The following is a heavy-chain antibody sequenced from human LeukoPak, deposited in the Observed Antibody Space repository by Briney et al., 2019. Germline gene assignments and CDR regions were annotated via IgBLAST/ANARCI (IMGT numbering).Heavy chain of an antibody. CDR1: GYTSSGYY. CDR3: ASALRWDLLYNAFDI. Sequence: ASVKVSCKASGYTSSGYYIHWVRQAPGQGLEWMGWINPNNGGTNSAQNFQDRVTLTRDTSINTDYMELGRLRSDDTAVYYCASALRWDLLYNAFDIWGQGTMVTVSS. CDR2: INPNNGGT. D-gene: IGHD1-26*01. V-gene: IGHV1-2*02. J-gene: IGHJ3*02.